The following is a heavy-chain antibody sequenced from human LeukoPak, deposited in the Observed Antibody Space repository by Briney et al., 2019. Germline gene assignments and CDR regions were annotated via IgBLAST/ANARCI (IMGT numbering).Heavy chain of an antibody. J-gene: IGHJ6*02. CDR3: AGFYGMDV. V-gene: IGHV3-23*01. Sequence: GGSLRLSCAASGFTFSSYAMSWVRQAPGKGLEWVSAISSSGGSTYYADSVKGRFAIPRDKSKNTLYLQMNSLRAEDTAVYYCAGFYGMDVWGQGTTVTVSS. CDR1: GFTFSSYA. CDR2: ISSSGGST.